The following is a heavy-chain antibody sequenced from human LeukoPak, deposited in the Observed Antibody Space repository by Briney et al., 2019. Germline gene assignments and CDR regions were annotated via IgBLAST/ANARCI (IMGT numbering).Heavy chain of an antibody. V-gene: IGHV3-30-3*01. J-gene: IGHJ4*02. CDR1: GFTFSSYA. D-gene: IGHD3-3*01. CDR3: ARDVKATWSGGY. CDR2: ISYDGSNK. Sequence: GRSLRLSCAASGFTFSSYAMHWVRQAPGKGLEWVAVISYDGSNKYYADSVKGRFTISRDNSKNTLYLQMNSLRAEDTAVYYCARDVKATWSGGYWGQGTLVTVSS.